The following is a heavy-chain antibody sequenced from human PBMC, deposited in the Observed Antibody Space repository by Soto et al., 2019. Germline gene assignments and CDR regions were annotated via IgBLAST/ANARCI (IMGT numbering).Heavy chain of an antibody. CDR1: GGSVSSGSYY. CDR3: AREMAGTIAY. CDR2: IYYSGST. Sequence: QVQLQESGPGLVKPSETLSLTCTVSGGSVSSGSYYWSWIRQPPGKGLEWIGYIYYSGSTNYNPSLKSRVTISVDTSKNQFSLKLSSVTAADTAVYYCAREMAGTIAYWGQGPLVTVSS. D-gene: IGHD6-19*01. J-gene: IGHJ4*02. V-gene: IGHV4-61*01.